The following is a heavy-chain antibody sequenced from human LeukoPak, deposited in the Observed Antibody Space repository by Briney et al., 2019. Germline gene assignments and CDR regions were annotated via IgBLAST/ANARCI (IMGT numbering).Heavy chain of an antibody. J-gene: IGHJ4*02. CDR3: AKAGFTYYFDY. CDR2: IYYSGST. CDR1: GGSISSGGYY. Sequence: ASQTLSLTCTVSGGSISSGGYYWSWIRQHPGKGLEWIGYIYYSGSTYYNPSLKSRVTISVDTSKNQFSLKLSSVTAAGTAVYYCAKAGFTYYFDYWGQGTLVTVSS. D-gene: IGHD6-19*01. V-gene: IGHV4-31*03.